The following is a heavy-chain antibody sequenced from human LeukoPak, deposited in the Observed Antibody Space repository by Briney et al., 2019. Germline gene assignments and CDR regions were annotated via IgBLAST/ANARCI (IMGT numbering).Heavy chain of an antibody. CDR1: GGSFSGYY. V-gene: IGHV4-34*01. D-gene: IGHD6-19*01. Sequence: SETLSLTCAVYGGSFSGYYWSWIRQPPGKGLEWIGEINHSGSTNYNPSLKSRVTISVDTSKNQFSLKLSSVTAADTAVYYCARGRSSGWYSRSVRFDYWGQGTLVTVSS. CDR2: INHSGST. J-gene: IGHJ4*02. CDR3: ARGRSSGWYSRSVRFDY.